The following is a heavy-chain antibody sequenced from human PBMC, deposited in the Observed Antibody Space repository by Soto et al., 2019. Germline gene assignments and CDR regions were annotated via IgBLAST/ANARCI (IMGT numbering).Heavy chain of an antibody. CDR2: ISGSGDST. Sequence: GGSLRLSCAASGFPFSSYAMSWVRQAPGKGLEWVSVISGSGDSTYYADSVKGRFTISRDNSKNTLYLQMNSLRAEDTAVYYCARRSSGWYFDYWGQGTLVTVSS. D-gene: IGHD6-19*01. J-gene: IGHJ4*02. CDR3: ARRSSGWYFDY. V-gene: IGHV3-23*01. CDR1: GFPFSSYA.